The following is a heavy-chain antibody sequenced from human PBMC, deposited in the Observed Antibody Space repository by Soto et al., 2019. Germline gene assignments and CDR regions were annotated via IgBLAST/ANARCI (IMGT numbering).Heavy chain of an antibody. CDR3: ARDEFVAY. Sequence: QVQLVQSGGGVVQPGRSLRLSCAASGFSFSGYGMHWVRQAPGKGLEWVAVIWYDGSEKYYADSVKGRFTISRDNSKNTLFLQLNSLRVEDTAVYYCARDEFVAYWGQGTLVTVSS. CDR2: IWYDGSEK. J-gene: IGHJ4*02. V-gene: IGHV3-33*01. CDR1: GFSFSGYG. D-gene: IGHD2-21*01.